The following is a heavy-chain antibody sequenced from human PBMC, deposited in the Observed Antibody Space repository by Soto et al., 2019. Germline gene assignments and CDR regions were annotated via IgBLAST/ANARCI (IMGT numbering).Heavy chain of an antibody. J-gene: IGHJ4*02. CDR3: AKGWSYWNYFDY. D-gene: IGHD1-26*01. CDR2: INHSGGGA. CDR1: GFTFSNCA. Sequence: VQLLESGGGLVQPGGSLRLSCAASGFTFSNCAMSWVRQAPGKGLEWVSVINHSGGGAYYADSVKGRFTISRDDSKNTLYLQMNSLRAEDTAIYYCAKGWSYWNYFDYWGQGTLVTVSS. V-gene: IGHV3-23*01.